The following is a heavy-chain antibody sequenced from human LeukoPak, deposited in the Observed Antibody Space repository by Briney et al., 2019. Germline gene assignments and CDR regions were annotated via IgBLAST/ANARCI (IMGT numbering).Heavy chain of an antibody. V-gene: IGHV3-23*01. Sequence: PGGSLRLSCAASGFTFSSYSMNWVRQAPGKGLEWVSAISGSGGSTYYADSVKGRFTISRDNSKNTLYLQMSSLRAEDTAVYYCAKDNPRFGTVAGFFDYWGQGTLVTVSS. CDR2: ISGSGGST. CDR1: GFTFSSYS. CDR3: AKDNPRFGTVAGFFDY. J-gene: IGHJ4*02. D-gene: IGHD6-19*01.